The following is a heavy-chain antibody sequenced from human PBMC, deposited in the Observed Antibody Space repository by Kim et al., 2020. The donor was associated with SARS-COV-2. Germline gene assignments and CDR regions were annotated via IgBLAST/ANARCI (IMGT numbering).Heavy chain of an antibody. D-gene: IGHD2-2*01. V-gene: IGHV3-7*01. CDR1: GFSLGDYW. Sequence: GGSLRLSCAASGFSLGDYWMNWVRQAPGKGLEWVANIKQDGTDKHYVDSVKGRFTISRDNAKNSLYLQMTSLRAEDTAVYYCARWTSTSYYWGQGTLVTVSS. J-gene: IGHJ4*02. CDR2: IKQDGTDK. CDR3: ARWTSTSYY.